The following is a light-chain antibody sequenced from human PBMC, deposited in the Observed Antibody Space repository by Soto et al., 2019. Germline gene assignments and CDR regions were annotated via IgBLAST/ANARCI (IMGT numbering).Light chain of an antibody. CDR1: QSVSSSY. J-gene: IGKJ1*01. V-gene: IGKV3-20*01. CDR3: QQYSTSPRT. CDR2: GAS. Sequence: EIVLTQSPGTLSLSPGERATLYFSASQSVSSSYLAWYQQKPGQAPRLLIYGASSRATGIPDRFSGSGSGTDYTLTISSLEPEDSAVYYCQQYSTSPRTFGQGTKVDIK.